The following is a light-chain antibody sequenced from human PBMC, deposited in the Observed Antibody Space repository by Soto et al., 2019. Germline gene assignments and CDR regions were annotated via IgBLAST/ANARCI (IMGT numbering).Light chain of an antibody. J-gene: IGLJ1*01. CDR3: AAWDDSLSGLYV. V-gene: IGLV1-47*01. CDR2: RND. CDR1: SYNIGRNY. Sequence: QSVLTQPPSASGTPGQRVTISCSGSSYNIGRNYVYWYQQLPGTAPKLLIYRNDQRPSAVPDRLSGSKSGTSASLAISGLRPEDEADYYCAAWDDSLSGLYVFGTGTKVTVL.